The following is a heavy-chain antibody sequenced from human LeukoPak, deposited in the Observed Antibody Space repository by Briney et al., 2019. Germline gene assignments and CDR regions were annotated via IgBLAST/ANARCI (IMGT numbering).Heavy chain of an antibody. V-gene: IGHV3-48*03. J-gene: IGHJ4*02. CDR3: ARDVNGSGWYFLVDY. D-gene: IGHD6-19*01. Sequence: PGGSLRLSCAASGFTFTSYEMNWVRQAPGKGLEWVSYISSSGSTIYYADSVKGRFTISRDNAKNSLYLQMNSLRAEDTAVYYCARDVNGSGWYFLVDYWGQATLVTVSS. CDR1: GFTFTSYE. CDR2: ISSSGSTI.